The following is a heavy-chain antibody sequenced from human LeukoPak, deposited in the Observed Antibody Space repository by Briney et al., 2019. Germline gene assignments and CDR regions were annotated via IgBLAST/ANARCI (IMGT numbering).Heavy chain of an antibody. CDR1: GFTFSSYA. Sequence: GGSLRLSCAASGFTFSSYAMHWVRQAPGKGLEWVAVISYDGSNKYYADSVKGRFTISRDNSKNTLYLQVNSLRAEDTAVYYCAKDYLRIMDYWGQGTLVAVSS. CDR3: AKDYLRIMDY. J-gene: IGHJ4*02. D-gene: IGHD3-10*01. V-gene: IGHV3-30*04. CDR2: ISYDGSNK.